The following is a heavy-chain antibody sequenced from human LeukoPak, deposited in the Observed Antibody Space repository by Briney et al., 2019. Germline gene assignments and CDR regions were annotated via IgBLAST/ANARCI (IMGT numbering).Heavy chain of an antibody. Sequence: GGSLRLSCAASKFTFSNYAMSWVRQAPGKGLEWVSAISGSGGSTYYADSVKGRFTISRDNSKNTLYLQMNSLRAEDTAVYYCAKDRNIVVVPAASGIDYWGQGTLVTVSS. D-gene: IGHD2-2*01. V-gene: IGHV3-23*01. CDR3: AKDRNIVVVPAASGIDY. J-gene: IGHJ4*02. CDR1: KFTFSNYA. CDR2: ISGSGGST.